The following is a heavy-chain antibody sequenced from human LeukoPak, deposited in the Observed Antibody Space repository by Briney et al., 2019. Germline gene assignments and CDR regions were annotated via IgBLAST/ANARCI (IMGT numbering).Heavy chain of an antibody. D-gene: IGHD5-12*01. CDR2: MNPNSGNT. V-gene: IGHV1-8*01. J-gene: IGHJ6*02. CDR3: ACYSGYDSYYYYGMDV. CDR1: GYTFTSYD. Sequence: ASVKVSCKASGYTFTSYDINWVRQATGQGLEWMGWMNPNSGNTGYAQKFQGRVTMTRNTSISTAYMELCSLRSEDTAVYYCACYSGYDSYYYYGMDVWGQGTTVTVSS.